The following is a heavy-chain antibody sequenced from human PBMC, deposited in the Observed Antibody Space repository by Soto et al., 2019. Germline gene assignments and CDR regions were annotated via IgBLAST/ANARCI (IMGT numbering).Heavy chain of an antibody. CDR3: ARVYSSLSSYDY. CDR1: GFTFSTFW. Sequence: EVQLVESGGGLVQPGGSLRLSCAASGFTFSTFWMHWVRQAPGKGLLLVSRISSDGSRTSYADSVKGRFTISRDNAKNTLYLQMNSLRAEDTAIYYCARVYSSLSSYDYWGQGTLVTVSS. J-gene: IGHJ4*02. CDR2: ISSDGSRT. D-gene: IGHD5-18*01. V-gene: IGHV3-74*01.